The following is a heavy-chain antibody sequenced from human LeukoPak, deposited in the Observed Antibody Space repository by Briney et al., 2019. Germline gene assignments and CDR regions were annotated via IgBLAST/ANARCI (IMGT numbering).Heavy chain of an antibody. CDR1: AFPFSNYA. D-gene: IGHD2-15*01. V-gene: IGHV3-30*04. CDR3: ARDPAKGAATYFDY. Sequence: GGSLRLSCTASAFPFSNYAMNWVRQTPGKGLEWVALISFDGGKIYYADSMKGRFTISRDNSKNTLFLQMNSLTVEDTAVHYCARDPAKGAATYFDYWGQGTLVTVSS. CDR2: ISFDGGKI. J-gene: IGHJ4*02.